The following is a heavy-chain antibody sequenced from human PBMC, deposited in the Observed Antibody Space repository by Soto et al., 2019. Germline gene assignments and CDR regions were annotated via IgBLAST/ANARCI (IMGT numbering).Heavy chain of an antibody. V-gene: IGHV4-34*01. CDR1: GGSFSGYY. CDR3: ARGLLLAARPCGY. J-gene: IGHJ4*02. CDR2: INHSGST. D-gene: IGHD6-6*01. Sequence: QVQLQQWGAGLLKPSETLSLTCAVYGGSFSGYYWSWIRQPPGKGLEWIGEINHSGSTNYNPSLKSRVTISVDTSKNQFSLKLSSVTAADTAVYYCARGLLLAARPCGYWGQGTLVTVSS.